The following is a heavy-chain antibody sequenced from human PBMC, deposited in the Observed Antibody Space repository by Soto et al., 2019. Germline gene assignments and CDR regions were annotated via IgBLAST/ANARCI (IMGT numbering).Heavy chain of an antibody. D-gene: IGHD3-22*01. J-gene: IGHJ6*03. Sequence: QVQLVQSGAEVKKPGASVKVSCKASGYTFTSYDINWVRQATGQGLEWMGWMNPNSGNTGYAQKFQGRVTMTRNTSISTAYMELSSLRSEDTAVYYCARVKSGYYLYYYYYMDVWGKGTTVTVSS. CDR3: ARVKSGYYLYYYYYMDV. V-gene: IGHV1-8*01. CDR1: GYTFTSYD. CDR2: MNPNSGNT.